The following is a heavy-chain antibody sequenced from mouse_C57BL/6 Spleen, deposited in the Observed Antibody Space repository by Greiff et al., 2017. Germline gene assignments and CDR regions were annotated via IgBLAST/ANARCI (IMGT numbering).Heavy chain of an antibody. CDR1: GYTFTSYW. CDR2: IDPSDSYT. D-gene: IGHD2-5*01. Sequence: QVQLQQPGAELVKPGASVKLSCKASGYTFTSYWMQWVKQRPGQGLEWIGEIDPSDSYTNYNQKFKGKAPLTVDTSSSTAYMQLSSLTSEDSAVYYCARGGYSNYAGFAYWGQGTLVTVSA. J-gene: IGHJ3*01. CDR3: ARGGYSNYAGFAY. V-gene: IGHV1-50*01.